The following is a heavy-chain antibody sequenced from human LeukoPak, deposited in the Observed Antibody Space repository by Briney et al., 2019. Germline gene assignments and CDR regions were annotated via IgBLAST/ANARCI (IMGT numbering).Heavy chain of an antibody. CDR3: ARDGYGDYHYYYMDV. V-gene: IGHV3-7*01. J-gene: IGHJ6*03. CDR1: GFTFSSYW. CDR2: IKQDGSEK. D-gene: IGHD4-17*01. Sequence: PGGSLRLSCAASGFTFSSYWMSWVRQAPGKGLEWVANIKQDGSEKYYVDSVKGRFTISRDNAKNSLYLQMNSLRAEDTAVYYCARDGYGDYHYYYMDVWGKGTTVTVSS.